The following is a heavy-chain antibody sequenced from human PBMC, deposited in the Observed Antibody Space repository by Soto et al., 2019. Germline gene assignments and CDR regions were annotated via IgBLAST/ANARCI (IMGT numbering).Heavy chain of an antibody. D-gene: IGHD3-22*01. V-gene: IGHV1-69*01. J-gene: IGHJ4*02. CDR3: ASTVDYDSSGYYYVVDY. Sequence: QVQLVQSGAEVKKPGSSVKVSCKASGGTFSSYAISWVRQAPGQGLEWMGGIIPIFGTANYAQKFQGRVTITADESMSTAYMELSSLRSEDTAVYYCASTVDYDSSGYYYVVDYWGQGTLVTVSS. CDR2: IIPIFGTA. CDR1: GGTFSSYA.